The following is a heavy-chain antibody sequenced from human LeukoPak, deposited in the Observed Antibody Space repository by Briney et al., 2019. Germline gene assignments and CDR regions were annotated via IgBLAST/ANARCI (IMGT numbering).Heavy chain of an antibody. CDR2: IIPIFGTA. Sequence: GSSVKVSCKASGGTFSSYAISWVRQAPGQGLEWMGGIIPIFGTANYTQKFQGRVTITADESTSTAYMELSSLRSEDTAVYYCARDKGYGDPYYFDYWGQGTLVTVSS. V-gene: IGHV1-69*01. CDR3: ARDKGYGDPYYFDY. J-gene: IGHJ4*02. CDR1: GGTFSSYA. D-gene: IGHD4-17*01.